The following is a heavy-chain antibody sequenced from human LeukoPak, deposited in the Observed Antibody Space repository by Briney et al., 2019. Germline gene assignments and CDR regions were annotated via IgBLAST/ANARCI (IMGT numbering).Heavy chain of an antibody. CDR2: IKRKTDGGTT. J-gene: IGHJ4*02. CDR1: GFTFSNAW. CDR3: TTFETYGFDY. D-gene: IGHD3-10*01. V-gene: IGHV3-15*01. Sequence: GGSLRLSCAASGFTFSNAWMSWVRQAPGKGLEWVGRIKRKTDGGTTDYAAPVKGRFTISRDDSKNTLYLQMNSLKTEDTAVYYCTTFETYGFDYWGQGTLVTVSS.